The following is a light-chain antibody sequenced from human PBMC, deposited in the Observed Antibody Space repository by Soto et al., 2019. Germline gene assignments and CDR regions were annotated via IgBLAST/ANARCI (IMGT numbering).Light chain of an antibody. CDR2: EGS. J-gene: IGLJ1*01. CDR3: CSYAGSATLYV. V-gene: IGLV2-23*01. Sequence: QSALTQPASGSGSHLQSITLSCTGTSSDVGSYNLVSWYQQHPGKAPKLMIYEGSKRPSGVSSRFSGSKSGNTASLTISGLQAEDEADYHCCSYAGSATLYVFGTGTKVTVL. CDR1: SSDVGSYNL.